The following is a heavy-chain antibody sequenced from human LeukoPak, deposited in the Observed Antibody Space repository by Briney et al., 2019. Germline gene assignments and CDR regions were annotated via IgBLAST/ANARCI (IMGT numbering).Heavy chain of an antibody. CDR2: IYYSGST. Sequence: PSETLSLTCTVSGGSISSYYWSRIRQPPGKGLEWIGYIYYSGSTNYNPSLKSRVTISVDTSKNQFSLKLSSVTAADTAVYYCARLGYYDSSGYITFDYWGQGTLVTVSS. CDR1: GGSISSYY. V-gene: IGHV4-59*08. CDR3: ARLGYYDSSGYITFDY. J-gene: IGHJ4*02. D-gene: IGHD3-22*01.